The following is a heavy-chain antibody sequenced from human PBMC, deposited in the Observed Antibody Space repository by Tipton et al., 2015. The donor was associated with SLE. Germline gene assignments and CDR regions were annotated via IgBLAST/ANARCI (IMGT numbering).Heavy chain of an antibody. CDR3: ARGGYSSSSPDY. J-gene: IGHJ4*02. V-gene: IGHV4-59*01. D-gene: IGHD6-13*01. Sequence: LRLSCTVSGGSISRYSWSWIRQPPGKGLEWIGYIYYSGSTNYNPSLKSRVTISVDTSKNQFSLKLSSVTAADTAVYYCARGGYSSSSPDYWGQGTLVTVSS. CDR2: IYYSGST. CDR1: GGSISRYS.